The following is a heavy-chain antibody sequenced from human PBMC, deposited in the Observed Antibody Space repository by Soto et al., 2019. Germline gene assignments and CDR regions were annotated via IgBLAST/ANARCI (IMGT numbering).Heavy chain of an antibody. CDR1: GYSFTTYW. D-gene: IGHD1-26*01. V-gene: IGHV5-51*01. CDR2: IYPGDSDT. CDR3: ARLSGLTMATTKTNWFDP. J-gene: IGHJ5*02. Sequence: GESLKISCKGSGYSFTTYWIAWVRQMPGKGLEWMGIIYPGDSDTRYSPSFQGQVTISADKSISTTYLHWSSLKASDTAMYYCARLSGLTMATTKTNWFDPWGQGTLVTVSS.